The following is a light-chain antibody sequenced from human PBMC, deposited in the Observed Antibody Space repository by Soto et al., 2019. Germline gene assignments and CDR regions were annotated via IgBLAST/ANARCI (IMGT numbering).Light chain of an antibody. CDR3: QQYNNWPRT. CDR2: GAS. J-gene: IGKJ1*01. CDR1: QSVSIN. Sequence: EIVMTQSPATLSVSPGEXATLSCRASQSVSINLAWYQQKPGQAPRLLIYGASSRATGIPARFSGSGSGTEFTLTISSLQSEDSAVYFCQQYNNWPRTFGQGTKV. V-gene: IGKV3-15*01.